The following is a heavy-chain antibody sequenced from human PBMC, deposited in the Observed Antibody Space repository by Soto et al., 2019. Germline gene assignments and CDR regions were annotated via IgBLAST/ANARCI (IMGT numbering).Heavy chain of an antibody. D-gene: IGHD3-10*01. V-gene: IGHV3-9*01. Sequence: PGGSLRLASAASGLTVDDYAMDWIRQAPGKGLEWFSRIRWNSGTIGYAASVKGLFTLSRDHANNSLYLQMNSLRAEDTALHYCANDSSIWFGQFPYGMDVWGQGPTVTVSS. CDR1: GLTVDDYA. J-gene: IGHJ6*02. CDR2: IRWNSGTI. CDR3: ANDSSIWFGQFPYGMDV.